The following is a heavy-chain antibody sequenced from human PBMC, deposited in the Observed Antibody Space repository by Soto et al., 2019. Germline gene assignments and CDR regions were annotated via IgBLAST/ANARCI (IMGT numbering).Heavy chain of an antibody. J-gene: IGHJ6*03. CDR3: ARDRSQQLGPPYAYYYMDV. CDR1: GFTFSRYG. D-gene: IGHD6-13*01. Sequence: VQLVESGGGVVQPGRSLRLSSATSGFTFSRYGMHWVRQAPGKGLEWVGVIWFDGTSQFYADSVKGRFTFSRDNSKNTLYLQMNSLRAEDTAVYYCARDRSQQLGPPYAYYYMDVWGKGTTVTVSS. V-gene: IGHV3-33*01. CDR2: IWFDGTSQ.